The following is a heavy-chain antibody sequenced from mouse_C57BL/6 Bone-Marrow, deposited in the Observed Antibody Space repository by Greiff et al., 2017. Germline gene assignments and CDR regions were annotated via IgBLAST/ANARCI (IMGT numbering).Heavy chain of an antibody. CDR2: IDPEVGVP. CDR1: GFNINDYY. CDR3: TTFEYG. V-gene: IGHV14-1*01. Sequence: EVHLVESGAALLRPGASVKMSCTASGFNINDYYMPWVTPRPEQGLEWIGRIDPEVGVPEDAPKFQGKATRTAETSANTAYLHLSSRTSEDTAVYYCTTFEYGRGQGTLVTVSA. J-gene: IGHJ3*01. D-gene: IGHD5-1*01.